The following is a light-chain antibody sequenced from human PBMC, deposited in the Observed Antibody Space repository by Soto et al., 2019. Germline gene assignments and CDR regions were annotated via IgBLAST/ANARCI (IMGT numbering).Light chain of an antibody. CDR1: SRDVGAYDY. J-gene: IGLJ1*01. V-gene: IGLV2-14*03. CDR3: CSYADGSIYF. CDR2: YVD. Sequence: QSVLTQPASVSGSPGQSITISCTGTSRDVGAYDYVSWYLQYPDKAPQLLIYYVDHRPSGVSSRFSGSKSGNTASLTISGLQAEDEVDYYCCSYADGSIYFFXTGTRATVL.